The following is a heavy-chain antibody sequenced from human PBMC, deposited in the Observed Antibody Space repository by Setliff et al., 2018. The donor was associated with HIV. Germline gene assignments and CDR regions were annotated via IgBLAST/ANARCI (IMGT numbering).Heavy chain of an antibody. Sequence: SETLSLTCTVSGGSIRSGNYYWTWIRQPAGKGLEWIGQIYTSGSTNYNPSLKSRVTISVDTSKNQFSLKLSSVTAADTAVYYCARGVNPTYYDFWSGNYMRKYYYYYMDVWGKGTTVTVSS. J-gene: IGHJ6*03. D-gene: IGHD3-3*01. V-gene: IGHV4-61*09. CDR2: IYTSGST. CDR1: GGSIRSGNYY. CDR3: ARGVNPTYYDFWSGNYMRKYYYYYMDV.